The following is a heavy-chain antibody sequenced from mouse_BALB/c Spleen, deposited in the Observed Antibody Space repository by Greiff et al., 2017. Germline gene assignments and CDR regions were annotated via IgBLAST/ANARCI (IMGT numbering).Heavy chain of an antibody. Sequence: VKLQESGAELVKPGASVKLSCKASGYTFTSYWMHWVKQRPGQGLEWIGEIDPSDSYTNYNQKFKGKATLTVDKSSSTAYMQLSSLTSEDSAVYYCARRLRAMDYWGQGTSVTVSS. CDR1: GYTFTSYW. J-gene: IGHJ4*01. CDR2: IDPSDSYT. V-gene: IGHV1-69*02. CDR3: ARRLRAMDY. D-gene: IGHD1-1*01.